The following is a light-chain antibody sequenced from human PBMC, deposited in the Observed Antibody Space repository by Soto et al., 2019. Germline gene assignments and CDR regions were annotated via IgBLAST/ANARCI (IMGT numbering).Light chain of an antibody. Sequence: EIVLTQSPATLSLSPGDRVTLSCRASQTVGRYLSWYQHSPGQGPRLLVYDASNRATGIPARFSGSGSETDFTLTISSLEPEDFAVYYCQYYDESMWTFGRGTKVE. J-gene: IGKJ1*01. CDR1: QTVGRY. V-gene: IGKV3-11*01. CDR2: DAS. CDR3: QYYDESMWT.